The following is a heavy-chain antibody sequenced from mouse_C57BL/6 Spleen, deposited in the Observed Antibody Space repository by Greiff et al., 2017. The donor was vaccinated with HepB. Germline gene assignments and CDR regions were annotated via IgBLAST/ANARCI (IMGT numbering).Heavy chain of an antibody. D-gene: IGHD1-1*01. V-gene: IGHV5-4*01. CDR1: GFTFSSYA. CDR2: ISDGGSYT. Sequence: EVQRVESGGGLVKPGGSLKLSCAASGFTFSSYAMSWVRQTPEKRLEWVATISDGGSYTYYPDNVKGRFTISRDNAKNNLYLQMSHLKSEDTAMYYCARDDHYGSSFPYYFDYWGQGTTLTVSS. J-gene: IGHJ2*01. CDR3: ARDDHYGSSFPYYFDY.